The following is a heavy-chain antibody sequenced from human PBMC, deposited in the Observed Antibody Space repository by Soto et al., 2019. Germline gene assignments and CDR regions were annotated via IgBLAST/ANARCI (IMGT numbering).Heavy chain of an antibody. J-gene: IGHJ4*02. CDR1: GYTFTSYG. CDR2: ISAYNGNT. V-gene: IGHV1-18*01. D-gene: IGHD3-3*01. CDR3: ARGSYDFWSGYYTGIDLNY. Sequence: GASVKVSCKASGYTFTSYGISWVRQAPGQGLERMGWISAYNGNTNYAQKLQGRVTMTTDTSTSTAYMELRSLRSDDTAVYYCARGSYDFWSGYYTGIDLNYWGQGTLVTVYS.